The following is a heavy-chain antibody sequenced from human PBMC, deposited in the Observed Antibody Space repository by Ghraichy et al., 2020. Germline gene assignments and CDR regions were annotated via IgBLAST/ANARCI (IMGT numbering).Heavy chain of an antibody. J-gene: IGHJ4*02. CDR2: ISSDGTNK. CDR3: ARDVGDYENAAHWAKNYFED. V-gene: IGHV3-30-3*01. Sequence: GGSLRLSCAASGFTFSRYTMYWVRQAPGKGLEWVAVISSDGTNKFYIDSVKGRFTISRDNSKNTLYLQMNSLRAEDTAVYSCARDVGDYENAAHWAKNYFEDGGQGTLLNVSS. D-gene: IGHD3-16*01. CDR1: GFTFSRYT.